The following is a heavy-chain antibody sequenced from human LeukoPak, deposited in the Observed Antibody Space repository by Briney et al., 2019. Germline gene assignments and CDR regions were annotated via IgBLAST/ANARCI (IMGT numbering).Heavy chain of an antibody. V-gene: IGHV3-23*01. D-gene: IGHD6-19*01. CDR1: GFTFSSYA. CDR2: IGGSGDST. Sequence: GGSLRLSCAASGFTFSSYAMSWVRQAPGKGLEWVSSIGGSGDSTDYADSVKGRFTISRDNSKNTLFLQMNSLRAEDTAVYYCAKPYSSGWWYFDYWGQGTLVTVSS. J-gene: IGHJ4*02. CDR3: AKPYSSGWWYFDY.